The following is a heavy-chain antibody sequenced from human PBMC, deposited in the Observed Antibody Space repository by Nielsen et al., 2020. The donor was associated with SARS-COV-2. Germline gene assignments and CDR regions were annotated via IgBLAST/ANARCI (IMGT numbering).Heavy chain of an antibody. D-gene: IGHD3-10*01. Sequence: SETLSLTCSVSGASIRRGDYYWSWIRQPPGAGLEWIASYYSGTTYYDPSLKSRLTLSVDTSRNQLSLRLSSVTAADSAVYFCAARDYYGSTAVAFWGQGTLVTVSS. CDR3: AARDYYGSTAVAF. CDR1: GASIRRGDYY. V-gene: IGHV4-30-4*01. CDR2: YYSGTT. J-gene: IGHJ4*02.